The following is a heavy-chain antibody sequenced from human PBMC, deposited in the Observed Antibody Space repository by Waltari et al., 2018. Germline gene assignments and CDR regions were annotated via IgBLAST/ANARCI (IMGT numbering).Heavy chain of an antibody. V-gene: IGHV5-51*03. Sequence: DVQLAQSGAEVKKAGESLKISCKGSGYSFTTYWIGWARQMPGKGLEWMGIIYPGDSDTRYSPSFQGQVTISVDKSITTAYLQWSSLKASDTAIYFCARRDRGGSVSNYFDYWGQGTLVTVSS. CDR2: IYPGDSDT. J-gene: IGHJ4*02. CDR1: GYSFTTYW. D-gene: IGHD3-10*01. CDR3: ARRDRGGSVSNYFDY.